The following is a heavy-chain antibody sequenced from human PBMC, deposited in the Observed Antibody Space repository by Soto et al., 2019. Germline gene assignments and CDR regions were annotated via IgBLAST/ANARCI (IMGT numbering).Heavy chain of an antibody. CDR1: GGSISSGGYY. CDR3: ARGDPILKGCVDD. V-gene: IGHV4-31*03. D-gene: IGHD3-9*01. J-gene: IGHJ4*02. Sequence: SETLSLTCTVSGGSISSGGYYWSWIRQHPGKGLEWIGYIYYSGSTYYNPSLKSRVTISVDTSKNQFSLKLSSVTAADTAVYYGARGDPILKGCVDDWGLGTLLTVSS. CDR2: IYYSGST.